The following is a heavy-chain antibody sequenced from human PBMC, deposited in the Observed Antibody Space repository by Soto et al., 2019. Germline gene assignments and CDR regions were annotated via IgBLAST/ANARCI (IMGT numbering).Heavy chain of an antibody. CDR1: GYTFTNFA. Sequence: ASVKVSCKASGYTFTNFAMHWVRQAPGQRLEWMGWINPGNGNTQYSQKLQGRVTITRDTSASTANMELSSLTSEDTAVYYCTRGGGRYGYYFDRWGQGTLVTVSS. CDR3: TRGGGRYGYYFDR. J-gene: IGHJ4*02. CDR2: INPGNGNT. V-gene: IGHV1-3*01. D-gene: IGHD1-26*01.